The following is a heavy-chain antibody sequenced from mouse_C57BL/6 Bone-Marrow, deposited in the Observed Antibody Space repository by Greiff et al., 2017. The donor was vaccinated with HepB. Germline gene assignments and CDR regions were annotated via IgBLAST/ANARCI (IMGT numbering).Heavy chain of an antibody. CDR3: ARKGYYSNYEDAMDY. Sequence: VQLVESGAELVRPGTSVKVSCKASGYAFTNYLIEWVKQRPGQGLEWIGVINPGSGGTNYNEKFKGKATLTADKSSSTAYMQLSSLTSEDSAVYFCARKGYYSNYEDAMDYWGQGTSVTVSS. CDR1: GYAFTNYL. J-gene: IGHJ4*01. D-gene: IGHD2-5*01. CDR2: INPGSGGT. V-gene: IGHV1-54*01.